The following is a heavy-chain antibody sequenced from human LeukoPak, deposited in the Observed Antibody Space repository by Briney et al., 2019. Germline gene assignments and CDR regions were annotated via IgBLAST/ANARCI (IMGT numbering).Heavy chain of an antibody. CDR3: TTVSVTSYYYDSSGYSFHEYFQH. J-gene: IGHJ1*01. CDR1: GFTFSNAW. CDR2: IKSKTDGGTT. Sequence: GGSLRLSCAASGFTFSNAWMSWVRQAPGKGLEWVGRIKSKTDGGTTDYAAPVKGRFTISRDDSKNTLYLQMNSLKTEDTAVYYCTTVSVTSYYYDSSGYSFHEYFQHWGQGTLVTVSS. D-gene: IGHD3-22*01. V-gene: IGHV3-15*01.